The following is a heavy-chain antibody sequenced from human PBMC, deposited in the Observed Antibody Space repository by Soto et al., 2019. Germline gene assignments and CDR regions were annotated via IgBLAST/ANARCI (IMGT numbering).Heavy chain of an antibody. CDR1: GGTFSSYT. CDR3: ARGGANWNSTRWFDP. J-gene: IGHJ5*02. Sequence: SVKVSCKASGGTFSSYTISWVRQAPGQGLELIGRIIPILGIANYAQKFQGRVTITADKSTSTAYMELSSLRSEDTAVYYCARGGANWNSTRWFDPWGQGTLVTVSS. V-gene: IGHV1-69*02. CDR2: IIPILGIA. D-gene: IGHD1-7*01.